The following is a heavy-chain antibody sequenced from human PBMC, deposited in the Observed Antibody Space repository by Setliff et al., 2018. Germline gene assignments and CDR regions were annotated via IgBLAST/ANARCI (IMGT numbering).Heavy chain of an antibody. J-gene: IGHJ3*02. CDR3: ARGRDYNFWSGYYSPDAFDI. V-gene: IGHV4-39*07. CDR2: IYYSGST. CDR1: GGSISSSSYY. Sequence: SETLSLTCTVSGGSISSSSYYWGWIRQPPGKGLEWIGSIYYSGSTYYNPSLKSRVTIPVDTSKNQFSLKLSSVTAADTAVYYCARGRDYNFWSGYYSPDAFDIWGQGTMVTVSS. D-gene: IGHD3-3*01.